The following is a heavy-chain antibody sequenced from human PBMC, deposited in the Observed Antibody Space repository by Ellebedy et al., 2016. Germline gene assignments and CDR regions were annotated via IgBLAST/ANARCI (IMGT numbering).Heavy chain of an antibody. CDR2: ISWNSGSI. CDR3: AKGGVVPAVAFDY. V-gene: IGHV3-9*01. D-gene: IGHD2-2*01. CDR1: GFTFDDYA. Sequence: SLKISXAASGFTFDDYAMHWVRQAPGKGLEWVSGISWNSGSIGYADSVKGRFTISRDNAKNSLYLQMNSLRAEDTALYYCAKGGVVPAVAFDYWGQGTLVTVSS. J-gene: IGHJ4*02.